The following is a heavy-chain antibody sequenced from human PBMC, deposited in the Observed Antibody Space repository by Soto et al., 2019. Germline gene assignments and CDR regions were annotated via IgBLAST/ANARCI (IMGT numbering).Heavy chain of an antibody. CDR2: IYYSGST. D-gene: IGHD6-13*01. CDR1: GGSISSYY. CDR3: ARHGQSIAGVGPFQYYFDY. J-gene: IGHJ4*02. Sequence: QVQLQESGPGLVKPSETLSLTCTVSGGSISSYYWSWIRQPPGKGLEWIGYIYYSGSTNYNPSLKSRVTISVDTSKNQFSLKLSSVTAADSAVYCCARHGQSIAGVGPFQYYFDYWGQGTLVTVSS. V-gene: IGHV4-59*08.